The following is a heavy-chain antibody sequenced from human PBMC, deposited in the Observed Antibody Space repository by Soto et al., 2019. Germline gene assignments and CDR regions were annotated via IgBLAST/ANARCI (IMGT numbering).Heavy chain of an antibody. J-gene: IGHJ6*01. CDR3: VTDRGGGMDV. CDR1: GFTVSDAW. Sequence: EVQLVESGGGMVMPGGSLRLSCAASGFTVSDAWMTWIRQAPGEGLQCVGRIKRKIDGETTDYAAPVKGRFTISRDDSKNTLYLQMNSLKVEDTAMYYCVTDRGGGMDVWGQGTTVTVSS. D-gene: IGHD3-10*01. V-gene: IGHV3-15*01. CDR2: IKRKIDGETT.